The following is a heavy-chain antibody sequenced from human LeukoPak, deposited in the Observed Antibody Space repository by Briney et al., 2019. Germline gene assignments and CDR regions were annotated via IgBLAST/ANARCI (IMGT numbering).Heavy chain of an antibody. CDR3: ATITMVRGVTD. CDR2: INHSGST. Sequence: SETLSLTCAVYGGSFSGYYWSWIRQPPGKGLEWIREINHSGSTNYNPSLKSRVTISVDTSKNQFSLKLSSVTAADTAVYYCATITMVRGVTDWGQGTLVTVSS. V-gene: IGHV4-34*01. D-gene: IGHD3-10*01. J-gene: IGHJ4*02. CDR1: GGSFSGYY.